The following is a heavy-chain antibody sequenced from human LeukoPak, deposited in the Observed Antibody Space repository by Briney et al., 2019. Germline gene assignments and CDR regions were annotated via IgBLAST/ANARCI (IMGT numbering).Heavy chain of an antibody. CDR1: GFTFSSYS. J-gene: IGHJ4*02. V-gene: IGHV3-48*01. CDR3: ARDQGSAVEISGNYLDLVSCDDY. CDR2: ISSSSSTT. Sequence: PGGSLRLSCAASGFTFSSYSMNWVRQAPGKGLEWVSYISSSSSTTYYADSVKGRFTISRDNAKNSLYLQMNSLRAEDTAVYYCARDQGSAVEISGNYLDLVSCDDYWGQGTLVTVSS. D-gene: IGHD3-10*01.